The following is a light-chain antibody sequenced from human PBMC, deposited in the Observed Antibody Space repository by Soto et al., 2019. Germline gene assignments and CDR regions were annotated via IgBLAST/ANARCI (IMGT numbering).Light chain of an antibody. J-gene: IGKJ1*01. CDR2: GAS. Sequence: EILLKQSPGTLSLSQGDRATLSCRASQSVSSANFAWYQQTPGKAPRLLIYGASTRATDGPDRFSGSGSGADFTLSISRLEPEDFAVNYCQQYGSSPPRTFGQGTKVDIK. CDR3: QQYGSSPPRT. CDR1: QSVSSAN. V-gene: IGKV3-20*01.